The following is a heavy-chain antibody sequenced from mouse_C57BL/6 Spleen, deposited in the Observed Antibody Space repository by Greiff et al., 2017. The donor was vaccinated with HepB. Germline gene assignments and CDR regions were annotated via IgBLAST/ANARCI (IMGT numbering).Heavy chain of an antibody. J-gene: IGHJ4*01. CDR1: GYTFTSYW. CDR3: ARRYYYGSSYDYAMDY. V-gene: IGHV1-69*01. Sequence: QVQLQQPGAELVMPGASVKLSCKASGYTFTSYWMHWVKQRPGQGLEWIGEIDPSDSYTNYNQKFKGKSTLTVDKSSSTAYMQLSSLTSEDSAVYYCARRYYYGSSYDYAMDYWGQGTSVTVSS. D-gene: IGHD1-1*01. CDR2: IDPSDSYT.